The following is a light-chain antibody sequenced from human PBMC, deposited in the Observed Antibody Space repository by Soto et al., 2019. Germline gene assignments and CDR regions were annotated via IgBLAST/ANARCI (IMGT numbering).Light chain of an antibody. J-gene: IGLJ2*01. CDR3: CSYTTTSTFV. CDR2: EVF. Sequence: QSALTQPASVSGSPGQSITISCTGTSSDVGGYDYVSWYQQHPGKVPKLMTYEVFRRPSGISDRFSGSKSGNTASLTISGLQAEDEAHYYCCSYTTTSTFVFGGGTKLTVL. CDR1: SSDVGGYDY. V-gene: IGLV2-14*03.